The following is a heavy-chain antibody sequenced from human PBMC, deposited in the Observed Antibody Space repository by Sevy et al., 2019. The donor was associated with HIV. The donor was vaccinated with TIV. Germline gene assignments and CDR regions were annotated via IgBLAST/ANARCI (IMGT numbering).Heavy chain of an antibody. Sequence: GGSLRLSCAASGFTFSRYWMHWVRQAPGKGLEWVALVWYDGSDKYYADSVKGRFTISRDNSKNTLYLQMNSLRVEDTAVYYCARDSGLQLFRYWGQGTLVTVSS. CDR2: VWYDGSDK. J-gene: IGHJ4*02. V-gene: IGHV3-33*08. D-gene: IGHD1-1*01. CDR3: ARDSGLQLFRY. CDR1: GFTFSRYW.